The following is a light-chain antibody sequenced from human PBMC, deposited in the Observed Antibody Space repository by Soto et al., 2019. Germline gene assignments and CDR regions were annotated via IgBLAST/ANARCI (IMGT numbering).Light chain of an antibody. CDR1: QSVGRY. CDR3: QQYYSYLT. J-gene: IGKJ1*01. Sequence: DFQMTQSPSTLSASVGDGVTITCRASQSVGRYLAWYQQKPGKAPNLLIYDISSLKSGVPSRFSGSGSWTEFTLSISSLQPDDSATYYCQQYYSYLTFGQGNKVEIK. V-gene: IGKV1-5*01. CDR2: DIS.